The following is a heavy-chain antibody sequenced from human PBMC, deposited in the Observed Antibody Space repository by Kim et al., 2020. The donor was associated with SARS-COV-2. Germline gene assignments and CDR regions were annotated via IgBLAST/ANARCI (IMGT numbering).Heavy chain of an antibody. CDR2: ISGSGGST. CDR3: ANRRHRIAAPTFKGGGGI. D-gene: IGHD6-6*01. J-gene: IGHJ3*02. Sequence: GGSLRLSCAASGFTFSSYAMSWVRQAPGKGLEWVSAISGSGGSTYYADSVKGRFTISRDNSKNTLYLQMNSLRAEDTAVYYCANRRHRIAAPTFKGGGGIWGQGTMVTVSS. V-gene: IGHV3-23*01. CDR1: GFTFSSYA.